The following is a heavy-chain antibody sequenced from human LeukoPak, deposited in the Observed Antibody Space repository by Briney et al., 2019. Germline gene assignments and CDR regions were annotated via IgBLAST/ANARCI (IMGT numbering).Heavy chain of an antibody. CDR2: INPSGGST. J-gene: IGHJ4*02. V-gene: IGHV1-46*01. CDR3: ARGPPNWGYDY. D-gene: IGHD7-27*01. CDR1: GYTFTSYY. Sequence: ASVKVSCKASGYTFTSYYMHWVRQAPGQGLEWMGIINPSGGSTSYAQRFQGRVTMTRNTSISTAYMELSSLRSDDTAVYYCARGPPNWGYDYWGPGTLVTVSS.